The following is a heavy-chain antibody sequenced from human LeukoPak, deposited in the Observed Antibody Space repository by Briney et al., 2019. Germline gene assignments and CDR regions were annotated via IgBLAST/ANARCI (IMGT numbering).Heavy chain of an antibody. CDR1: GFTFSSYA. CDR3: AKRSQLERGPFDY. D-gene: IGHD1-1*01. V-gene: IGHV3-23*01. J-gene: IGHJ4*02. CDR2: ISGSGGST. Sequence: GGSLRLSCAASGFTFSSYAMSWVRQAPGKGLERASAISGSGGSTYYADSVKGRFTISRDNSKNTLYLQMNSLRAEDTAVYYCAKRSQLERGPFDYWGQGTLVTVSS.